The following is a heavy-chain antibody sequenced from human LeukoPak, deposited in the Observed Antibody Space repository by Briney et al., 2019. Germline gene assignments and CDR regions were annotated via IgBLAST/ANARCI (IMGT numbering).Heavy chain of an antibody. D-gene: IGHD5-12*01. CDR1: GFTFSRYW. J-gene: IGHJ4*02. CDR3: ARVGLAGYSGYPTDY. Sequence: PGGSLRLSCAASGFTFSRYWMHWVRQAPGKGLVWVSRINSDASSTSYADSVKGRFTISRDNAKNTLFLQMNSLRAEDTAVYYCARVGLAGYSGYPTDYWGQGTLVTVSS. CDR2: INSDASST. V-gene: IGHV3-74*01.